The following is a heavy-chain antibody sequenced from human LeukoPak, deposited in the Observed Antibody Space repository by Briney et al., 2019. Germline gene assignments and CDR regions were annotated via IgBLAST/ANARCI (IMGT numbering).Heavy chain of an antibody. CDR2: IRRDGSSI. Sequence: PGGSLRLSCTASGFTFCRYGMHWVRHAPGKGVEWVAFIRRDGSSIYYADSVKGRFTISRDNSKDMSSLQMNGLRAEDTAVYYCAKRPTVTILSRFHMDVWGKGTTVTSSS. V-gene: IGHV3-30*02. D-gene: IGHD1-26*01. CDR1: GFTFCRYG. CDR3: AKRPTVTILSRFHMDV. J-gene: IGHJ6*03.